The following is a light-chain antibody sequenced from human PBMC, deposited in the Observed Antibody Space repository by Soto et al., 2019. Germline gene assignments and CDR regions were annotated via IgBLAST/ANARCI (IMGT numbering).Light chain of an antibody. J-gene: IGLJ1*01. CDR2: EVS. Sequence: QSVLTQPASVSGSPGQSITISCTGTNTDVGAYHFVSWYQQHPGKAPKLIIYEVSNRPSRVSNRFAGSKSGNTASLPISGLQAEDEADYYCCSYTSTTALVFGTGTKLTVL. CDR3: CSYTSTTALV. V-gene: IGLV2-14*01. CDR1: NTDVGAYHF.